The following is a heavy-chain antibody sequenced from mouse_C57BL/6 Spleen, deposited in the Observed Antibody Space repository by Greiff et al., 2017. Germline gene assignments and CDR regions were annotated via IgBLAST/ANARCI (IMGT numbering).Heavy chain of an antibody. Sequence: EVQLVESEGGLVQPGSSMKLSCTASGFTFSDYYMAWVRQVPEKGLEWVANINYDGSSTYYLDSLKSRFIISRDNAKNILYLQMSSLKSEDTATYYCARDGDGYYGFAYWGQGTLVTVSA. CDR1: GFTFSDYY. CDR3: ARDGDGYYGFAY. CDR2: INYDGSST. D-gene: IGHD2-3*01. J-gene: IGHJ3*01. V-gene: IGHV5-16*01.